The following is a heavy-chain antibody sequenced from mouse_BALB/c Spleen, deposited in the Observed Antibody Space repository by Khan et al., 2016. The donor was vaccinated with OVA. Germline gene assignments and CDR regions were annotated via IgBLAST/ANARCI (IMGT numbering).Heavy chain of an antibody. V-gene: IGHV1-7*01. Sequence: QVQLQQSGAELAKPGASVKMSCKASGYTFSTYWIHWVKQRPGQGLEWIGYIYPSSGYTYYNQRFNDKATLTADKSSSTAYMQLSSLTSEDSAVYYCARDRIDYWGQGTTLTVSS. CDR1: GYTFSTYW. CDR3: ARDRIDY. CDR2: IYPSSGYT. J-gene: IGHJ2*01.